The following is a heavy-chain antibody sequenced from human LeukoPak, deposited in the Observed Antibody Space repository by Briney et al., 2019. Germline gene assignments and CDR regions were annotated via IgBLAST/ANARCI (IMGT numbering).Heavy chain of an antibody. CDR1: GFTFSSYS. V-gene: IGHV3-21*01. CDR3: ARIPRRSSSYPY. CDR2: ISSSSSYI. Sequence: PGGSLRLSCAASGFTFSSYSMNWVRQAPGKGLEWVSSISSSSSYIYYADSVKGRFTISRDNAKNSLYLQMNSLRAEDTAVYYCARIPRRSSSYPYWGQGTLVTVSS. J-gene: IGHJ4*02. D-gene: IGHD6-6*01.